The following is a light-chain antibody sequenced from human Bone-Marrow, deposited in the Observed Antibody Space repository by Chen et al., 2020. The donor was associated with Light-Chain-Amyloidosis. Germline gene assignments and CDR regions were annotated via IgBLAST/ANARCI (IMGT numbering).Light chain of an antibody. V-gene: IGLV3-21*02. CDR2: DDS. CDR3: QVWDRSSDRPV. Sequence: SYVLTHPSSVSVAPGQTATIACGGNIIGSTSVHWYQQTPGQAPLLVVYDDSDRPSGIPERLSGSNSGNTATLTISRVEAGDEADYYWQVWDRSSDRPVFGGGTKLTVL. J-gene: IGLJ3*02. CDR1: IIGSTS.